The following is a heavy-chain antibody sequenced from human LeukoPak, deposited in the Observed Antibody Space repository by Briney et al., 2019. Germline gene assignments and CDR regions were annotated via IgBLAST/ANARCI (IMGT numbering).Heavy chain of an antibody. D-gene: IGHD3-10*01. CDR3: AKVLLWFGEFDY. J-gene: IGHJ4*02. Sequence: GASVKVSCKASGYTFTSYDINWVRQATGQGLEWMGWMNPNSGNTGYAQKFQGRVTITRNTSISTAYMELSSLRSEDTAVYYCAKVLLWFGEFDYWGQGTLVTVSS. V-gene: IGHV1-8*03. CDR2: MNPNSGNT. CDR1: GYTFTSYD.